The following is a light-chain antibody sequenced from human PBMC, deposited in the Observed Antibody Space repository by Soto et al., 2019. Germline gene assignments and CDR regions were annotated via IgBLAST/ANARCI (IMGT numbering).Light chain of an antibody. CDR2: GAY. J-gene: IGKJ5*01. CDR3: QQYNSWPAIT. V-gene: IGKV3-15*01. Sequence: EIVMTQSPDTLYVSPGQGATLSCKAIQSVRTKLAWYQQKAGQAPRLLIYGAYTRATGIPDRFSGSGSGTEFTLTIRRLQSEDFAVYYCQQYNSWPAITFGKGKRRGIK. CDR1: QSVRTK.